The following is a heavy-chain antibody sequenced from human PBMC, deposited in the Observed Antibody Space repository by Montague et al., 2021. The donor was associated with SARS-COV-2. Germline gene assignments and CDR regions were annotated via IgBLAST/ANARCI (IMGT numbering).Heavy chain of an antibody. J-gene: IGHJ6*02. V-gene: IGHV4-4*02. Sequence: SETLSLTCRVSGDSISTSTWWTWVRQTPWKGLEWIGEIFHSGTINYNPSLKSRVSISVDKSNNQFSLRLSSLIAADTAVYYCATLSRRTAAGTRDYFGLDVWGQGTTVVVSS. CDR3: ATLSRRTAAGTRDYFGLDV. CDR2: IFHSGTI. CDR1: GDSISTSTW. D-gene: IGHD6-13*01.